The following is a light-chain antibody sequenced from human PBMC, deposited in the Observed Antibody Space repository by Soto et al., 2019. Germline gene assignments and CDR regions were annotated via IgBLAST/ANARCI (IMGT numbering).Light chain of an antibody. Sequence: DIEMTDSPSSLCVSVGERVRITCQASQEISNYLNWYQQKTGQAPKLLLYDASNLETGVPSRFSGSGSGTHFTLTISSVQPEDFATYYCQQLHGYSITFGQG. V-gene: IGKV1-33*01. CDR3: QQLHGYSIT. CDR2: DAS. J-gene: IGKJ1*01. CDR1: QEISNY.